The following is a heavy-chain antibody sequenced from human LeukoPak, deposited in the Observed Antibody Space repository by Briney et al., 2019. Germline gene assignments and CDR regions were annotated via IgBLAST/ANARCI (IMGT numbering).Heavy chain of an antibody. D-gene: IGHD6-13*01. J-gene: IGHJ6*03. Sequence: GGSLRLSCAASGFTVSSDYMSWVRQAPGKGLEWVSVIYSGGSTYYADSVKGRFTISRDNSKNTLCLQMSSLRAEDTAVYYCARAGSSWYAYYYYYYMDVWGKGTTVTVSS. CDR1: GFTVSSDY. V-gene: IGHV3-53*01. CDR2: IYSGGST. CDR3: ARAGSSWYAYYYYYYMDV.